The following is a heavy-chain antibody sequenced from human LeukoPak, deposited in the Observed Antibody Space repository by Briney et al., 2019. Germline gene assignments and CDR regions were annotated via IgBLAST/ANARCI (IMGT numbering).Heavy chain of an antibody. J-gene: IGHJ3*02. V-gene: IGHV1-69*04. Sequence: GASVKVSCKASGYTFTSYAISWVRQAPGQGLEWMGRIIPILGIANYAQKFQGRVTITADKSTSTAYMELSSLRSEDTAVYYCARVYGSGTGGAFDIWGQGTMVTVSS. CDR1: GYTFTSYA. D-gene: IGHD3-10*01. CDR3: ARVYGSGTGGAFDI. CDR2: IIPILGIA.